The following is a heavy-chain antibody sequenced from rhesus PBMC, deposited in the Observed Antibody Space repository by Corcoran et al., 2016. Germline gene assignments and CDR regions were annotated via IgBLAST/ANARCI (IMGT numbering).Heavy chain of an antibody. CDR3: ARLMEVADV. CDR1: GYTFTDYY. Sequence: QVQLVQSGAEVKKPGSSVKVSCKASGYTFTDYYMHWMRQAPRPVLEWMGWINPYNGNTKYAQKVQGRVTMTRDTSTSTAYMELSSLRSEDTAVYYCARLMEVADVWGPGVLVTVSS. V-gene: IGHV1S2*01. CDR2: INPYNGNT. D-gene: IGHD2-33*01. J-gene: IGHJ5-1*01.